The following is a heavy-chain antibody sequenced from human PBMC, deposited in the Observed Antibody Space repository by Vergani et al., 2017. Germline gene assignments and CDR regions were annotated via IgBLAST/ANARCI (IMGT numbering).Heavy chain of an antibody. CDR2: IKPNSGGT. J-gene: IGHJ5*02. CDR1: GYTFIGYY. Sequence: QVQLVQSGAEVKKPGASVKVSCKASGYTFIGYYIHWVRQAPGQGLEWMGWIKPNSGGTKYAQKFQGRVTMTRDTSISTAYMELSRLRSDDTAVYYCARPPIAAAGDNWFDPWGQGTQVTVSS. V-gene: IGHV1-2*02. CDR3: ARPPIAAAGDNWFDP. D-gene: IGHD6-13*01.